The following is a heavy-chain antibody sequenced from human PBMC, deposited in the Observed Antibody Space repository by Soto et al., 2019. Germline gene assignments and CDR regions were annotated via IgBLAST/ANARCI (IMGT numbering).Heavy chain of an antibody. V-gene: IGHV3-66*01. CDR2: IYAGGCT. D-gene: IGHD1-26*01. CDR3: ARKKSIVGATGYFDY. J-gene: IGHJ4*02. CDR1: GFTVITNY. Sequence: EVQMVESGGGLVQPGGSLRLSCAVSGFTVITNYISWVRQAPGKGLEWVSDIYAGGCTYYTDSVKGRFAISRDNSKNTLYLQMNSLRAEDTAVYYCARKKSIVGATGYFDYWGQGTLVIVSS.